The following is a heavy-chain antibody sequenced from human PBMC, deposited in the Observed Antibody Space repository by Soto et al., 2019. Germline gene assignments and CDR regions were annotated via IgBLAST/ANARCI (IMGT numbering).Heavy chain of an antibody. Sequence: QVQLQQWGAGLLKPSETLSLTCAVYGGSFSGYYWSWIRQRPGKGLEWIGEINHSGSTNYNPSLKRRVTISVDTSKNQFSLKLSSVTAADTAVYYCAREGGYSSSWYVYYYGMDVWGQGTTVTVSS. J-gene: IGHJ6*02. V-gene: IGHV4-34*01. CDR1: GGSFSGYY. CDR3: AREGGYSSSWYVYYYGMDV. CDR2: INHSGST. D-gene: IGHD6-13*01.